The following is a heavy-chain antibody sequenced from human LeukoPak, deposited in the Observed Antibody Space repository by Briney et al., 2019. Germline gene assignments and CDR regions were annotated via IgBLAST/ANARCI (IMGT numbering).Heavy chain of an antibody. Sequence: GSLRLSCAASGFTVSSNYMSWVRQPPGKGLEWIGEINHSGSTNYNPSLKSRVTISVDTSKNQFSLKLSSVTAADTAVYYCASANIVGATAIDCWGQGTLVTVSS. D-gene: IGHD1-26*01. V-gene: IGHV4-34*01. CDR3: ASANIVGATAIDC. J-gene: IGHJ4*02. CDR2: INHSGST. CDR1: GFTVSSNY.